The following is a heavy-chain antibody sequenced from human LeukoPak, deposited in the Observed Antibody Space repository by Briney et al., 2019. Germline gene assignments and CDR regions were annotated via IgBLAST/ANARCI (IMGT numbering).Heavy chain of an antibody. D-gene: IGHD3-10*01. CDR1: GFTFSSHG. V-gene: IGHV3-33*06. Sequence: GRSLRLSCAASGFTFSSHGMQWVRQAPGKGLELVALIWYDGSRTNYVDSVMGRFTISRDSSKNTLYLQMDNLRVEDTAVYFCAKDLSYGSLWFDPWGQGTLVTVSS. CDR2: IWYDGSRT. J-gene: IGHJ5*02. CDR3: AKDLSYGSLWFDP.